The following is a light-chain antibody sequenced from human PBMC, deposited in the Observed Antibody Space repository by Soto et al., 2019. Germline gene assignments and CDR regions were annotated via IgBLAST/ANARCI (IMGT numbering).Light chain of an antibody. Sequence: DIQMTQSPSTLSASIGDRVTITGRASQNIKNWIAWYQQKPGKASKFLIYDASTLEIRVTTRFSGSGFGTKFSLTISSLQADDFGSYYCHHMRTFGQATKV. J-gene: IGKJ1*01. V-gene: IGKV1-5*01. CDR2: DAS. CDR1: QNIKNW. CDR3: HHMRT.